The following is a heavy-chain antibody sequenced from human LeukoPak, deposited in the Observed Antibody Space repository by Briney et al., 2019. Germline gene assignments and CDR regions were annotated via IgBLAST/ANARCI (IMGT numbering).Heavy chain of an antibody. CDR1: GFTFSSYW. CDR2: FSISSTI. Sequence: GGSLRLSCAASGFTFSSYWMSWVRQAPGKGLEWVSCFSISSTIYYADSVKGRFTISRDNVENSLYLHMNGLRVEDTAMYYCVRGAGPYGDYRDSWGQGTLVTVSS. V-gene: IGHV3-48*01. D-gene: IGHD4-17*01. CDR3: VRGAGPYGDYRDS. J-gene: IGHJ4*02.